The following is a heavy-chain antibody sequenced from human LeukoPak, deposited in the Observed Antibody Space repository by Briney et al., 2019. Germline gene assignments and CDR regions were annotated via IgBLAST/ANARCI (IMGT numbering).Heavy chain of an antibody. V-gene: IGHV3-23*01. J-gene: IGHJ4*02. Sequence: PGGSLRLSCAASGFTFSSYAMSWVRQAPGKGLEWVSAISGSGGSTYYADSAKDRFTISRDNSKNTLYLQMNSLTDADTAVYYCARGRSGGSRATWYDYWGQGTLVTVSS. D-gene: IGHD2-15*01. CDR1: GFTFSSYA. CDR2: ISGSGGST. CDR3: ARGRSGGSRATWYDY.